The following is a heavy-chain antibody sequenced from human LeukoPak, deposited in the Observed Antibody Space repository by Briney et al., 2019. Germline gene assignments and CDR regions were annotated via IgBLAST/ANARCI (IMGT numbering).Heavy chain of an antibody. J-gene: IGHJ3*02. CDR1: GFTFSSYG. CDR2: IWYDGSNK. D-gene: IGHD2-21*01. CDR3: AREYCGGDCYLPDAFDI. V-gene: IGHV3-33*01. Sequence: GGSLRLSCAASGFTFSSYGMHWVRQAPDKGLEGVAVIWYDGSNKYYADSVKGRFTISRDNSKNTLYLQMNSLRAEDTAVYYCAREYCGGDCYLPDAFDIWGQGTMVTVSS.